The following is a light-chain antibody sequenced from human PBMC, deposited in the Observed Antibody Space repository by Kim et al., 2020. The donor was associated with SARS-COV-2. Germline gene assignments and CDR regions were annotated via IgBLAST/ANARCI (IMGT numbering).Light chain of an antibody. J-gene: IGKJ4*01. CDR2: GAS. Sequence: PPGERAALSCRASQSVNDNLAWYQQRPGQAPRLLIYGASTRATGVPARFSGSGSGTDFTLTISSLQSEDFALYYCQQYNDWPPHTFGGGTKVDIK. V-gene: IGKV3-15*01. CDR1: QSVNDN. CDR3: QQYNDWPPHT.